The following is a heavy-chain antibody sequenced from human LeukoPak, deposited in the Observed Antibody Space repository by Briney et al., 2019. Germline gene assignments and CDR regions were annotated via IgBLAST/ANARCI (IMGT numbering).Heavy chain of an antibody. Sequence: ASVKVSCKASGYTFTGYYMHWVRQAPGQGLEWMGWINPNSGGTNYAQKLQGRVTMTTDTSTSTAYMELRSLRSDDTAVYYCARRHYDILTGYLNWFDPWGQGTLVTVSS. J-gene: IGHJ5*02. CDR1: GYTFTGYY. CDR2: INPNSGGT. D-gene: IGHD3-9*01. V-gene: IGHV1-2*02. CDR3: ARRHYDILTGYLNWFDP.